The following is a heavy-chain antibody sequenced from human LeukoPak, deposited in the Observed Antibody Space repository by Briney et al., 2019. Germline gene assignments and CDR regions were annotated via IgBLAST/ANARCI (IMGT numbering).Heavy chain of an antibody. CDR1: GFTFSTYG. V-gene: IGHV3-74*01. CDR3: ATPGAMNYYYYGMDV. Sequence: GGSLRLSCASSGFTFSTYGMHWVRQAPGKGLVWVSRINSDGSSTSYADSVKGRFTISRDNAKNTLYLQMNSLRAEDTAVYYCATPGAMNYYYYGMDVWGQGTTVTVSS. D-gene: IGHD3-10*01. J-gene: IGHJ6*02. CDR2: INSDGSST.